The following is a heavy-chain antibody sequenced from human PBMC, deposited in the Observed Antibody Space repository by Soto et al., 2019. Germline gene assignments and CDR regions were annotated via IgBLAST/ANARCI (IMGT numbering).Heavy chain of an antibody. D-gene: IGHD1-26*01. J-gene: IGHJ4*02. CDR3: ARERKWEPLPY. CDR1: GYTFSRYG. V-gene: IGHV1-18*01. Sequence: QVQLVQSGAEVREPGASVKVSCQTSGYTFSRYGITWERQAPGQGLEWMGWINGNTGHTIYAMNLEDRLTIKTDTSTSTAYMELRSLKSDDTAVYYCARERKWEPLPYWGQGTLVTVSS. CDR2: INGNTGHT.